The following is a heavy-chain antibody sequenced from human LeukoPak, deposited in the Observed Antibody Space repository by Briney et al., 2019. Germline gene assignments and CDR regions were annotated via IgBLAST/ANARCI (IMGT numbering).Heavy chain of an antibody. CDR3: AKDSMVRGENYFDY. CDR2: ISYDESNK. V-gene: IGHV3-30*18. CDR1: GFTFSSYG. Sequence: GGSLRLSCAASGFTFSSYGMHWVRQAPGKGLEWVAVISYDESNKYYADSVKGRFTISRDNSKNTLYLQMNSLRAEDTAVYYCAKDSMVRGENYFDYWGQGTLVTVSS. D-gene: IGHD3-10*01. J-gene: IGHJ4*02.